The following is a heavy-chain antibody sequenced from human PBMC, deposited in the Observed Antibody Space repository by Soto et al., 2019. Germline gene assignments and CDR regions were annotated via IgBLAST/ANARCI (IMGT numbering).Heavy chain of an antibody. CDR2: IENEWTT. Sequence: GGSLRLSCVASGLPFSKAWMSWVRQAPGKGLEWVGRIENEWTTKYAAPVKDRFTISRDDSQNMVYLQMDSLKTEDTGIYYCTTDEEDNGNDGDFGYWGQGTLVTVSS. CDR1: GLPFSKAW. V-gene: IGHV3-15*04. D-gene: IGHD1-1*01. CDR3: TTDEEDNGNDGDFGY. J-gene: IGHJ4*02.